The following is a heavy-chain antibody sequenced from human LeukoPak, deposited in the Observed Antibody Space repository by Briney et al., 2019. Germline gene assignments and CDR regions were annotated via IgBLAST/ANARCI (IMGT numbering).Heavy chain of an antibody. CDR3: ASGPAGTISYYYYYGMDV. J-gene: IGHJ6*02. D-gene: IGHD6-19*01. Sequence: SETLSLTCTVSGGSISSYYWSWIRQPPGKGLEWIGYIYYSGSTNYNPSLKSRVTISVDTSKNQFSLKLSSVTAADTAVYCCASGPAGTISYYYYYGMDVWGQGTTVTVSS. CDR1: GGSISSYY. V-gene: IGHV4-59*08. CDR2: IYYSGST.